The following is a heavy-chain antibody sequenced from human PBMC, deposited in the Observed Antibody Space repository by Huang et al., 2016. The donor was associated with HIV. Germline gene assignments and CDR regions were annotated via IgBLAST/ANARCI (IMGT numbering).Heavy chain of an antibody. J-gene: IGHJ4*02. CDR3: AMSLRYQYDSRSYWGRYFDY. D-gene: IGHD3-16*01. Sequence: QVQLEQSGPAVRKPGSSVKVSCQASGGSFSDQIISWGRQAPGQRFEWMGGIIPRFRAPAYAPEFKGRVTMTADESTATIYMELNSLTSEDTAVYYCAMSLRYQYDSRSYWGRYFDYWGQGTLVTVSS. CDR2: IIPRFRAP. CDR1: GGSFSDQI. V-gene: IGHV1-69*01.